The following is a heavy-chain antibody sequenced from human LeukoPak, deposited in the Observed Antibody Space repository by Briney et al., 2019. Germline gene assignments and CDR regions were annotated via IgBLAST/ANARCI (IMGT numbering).Heavy chain of an antibody. CDR3: ASTAEANYYDSSDAFDI. Sequence: PGGSLRLSCTASGFTFGDYAMSWVRQAPGKGLEWVGFIRSKTYGGTTEYAASVKGRFTISRDDSKSIAYLQMNSLKTEDTAVYYCASTAEANYYDSSDAFDIWGQGTMVTVSS. CDR1: GFTFGDYA. J-gene: IGHJ3*02. V-gene: IGHV3-49*04. D-gene: IGHD3-22*01. CDR2: IRSKTYGGTT.